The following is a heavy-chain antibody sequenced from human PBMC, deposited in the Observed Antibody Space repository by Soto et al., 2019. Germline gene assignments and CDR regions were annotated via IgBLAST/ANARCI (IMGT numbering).Heavy chain of an antibody. CDR2: IYHSGNT. CDR3: AREGALGNFDF. V-gene: IGHV4-31*03. D-gene: IGHD3-16*01. Sequence: QVQLQESGPGLVKPSQTLSLTCTVSGASFSRGDYYWSWIRQHPGKGLEWIGYIYHSGNTAYKSSLKSRAIISLDTPKNQFSLKLTSVTAADTAVYYCAREGALGNFDFWGQGTLVTVSS. J-gene: IGHJ4*02. CDR1: GASFSRGDYY.